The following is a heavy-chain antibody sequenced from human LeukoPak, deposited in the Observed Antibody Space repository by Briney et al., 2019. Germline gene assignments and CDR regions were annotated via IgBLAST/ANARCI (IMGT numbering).Heavy chain of an antibody. V-gene: IGHV3-64*01. CDR3: VKITSVTGGDC. CDR2: ISSNGGST. Sequence: GGSLRLSCAASGFTFSSYALYWVRQAPGKGLEYVSAISSNGGSTYYANSVKGRFTISRDNSKNTLYLQMSSLRAEDTALYYCVKITSVTGGDCWGQGTRLTVSS. J-gene: IGHJ4*02. CDR1: GFTFSSYA. D-gene: IGHD1-1*01.